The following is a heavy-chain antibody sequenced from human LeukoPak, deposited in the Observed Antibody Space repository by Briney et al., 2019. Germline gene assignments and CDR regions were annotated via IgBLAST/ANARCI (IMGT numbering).Heavy chain of an antibody. J-gene: IGHJ4*02. D-gene: IGHD3-22*01. CDR3: ARRGDSSGYPPDY. CDR1: GFTFSSYA. V-gene: IGHV3-30-3*01. Sequence: PGGSLRLSCTVSGFTFSSYAMYWVRQAPGKGLEWVAVISYDGSNKYADSVKGRFTISRDNSKNTLYLQMNSLREEDTAVYYCARRGDSSGYPPDYSGQGTLVTVSS. CDR2: ISYDGSNK.